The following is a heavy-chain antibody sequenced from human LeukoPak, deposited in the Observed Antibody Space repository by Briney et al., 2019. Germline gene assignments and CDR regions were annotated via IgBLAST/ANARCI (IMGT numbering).Heavy chain of an antibody. Sequence: ASVKVSCKASGYTFTGYYMHWVRRAPGQGLEWMGWINPNSGGTNYAQKFQGRVTMTRDTSISTAYMELSRLRSDDTAVYYCARAQTVMITFGGVIGGYFDYWGQGTLVTVSS. D-gene: IGHD3-16*01. V-gene: IGHV1-2*02. J-gene: IGHJ4*02. CDR3: ARAQTVMITFGGVIGGYFDY. CDR2: INPNSGGT. CDR1: GYTFTGYY.